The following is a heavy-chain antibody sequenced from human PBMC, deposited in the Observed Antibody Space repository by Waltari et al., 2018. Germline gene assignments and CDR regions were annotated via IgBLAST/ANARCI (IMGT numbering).Heavy chain of an antibody. CDR1: AGSPAASE. CDR3: AGVPAKWGYYYYHGMDV. D-gene: IGHD1-26*01. J-gene: IGHJ6*02. CDR2: ISSGGRTI. V-gene: IGHV3-48*03. Sequence: DVQLVESGVGLSQPGGSLRLPCTPSAGSPAASELTWVRQAPGKGLEWVSYISSGGRTIYYADPVKGRFTISRDNAKDSVYLQMSSLSGEDTALYYCAGVPAKWGYYYYHGMDVWGRGTTVTVSS.